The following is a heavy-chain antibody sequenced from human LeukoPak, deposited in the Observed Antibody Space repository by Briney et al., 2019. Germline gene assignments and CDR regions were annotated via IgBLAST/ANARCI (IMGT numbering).Heavy chain of an antibody. Sequence: GGSLRLSCAASGFTFSSYSMNWVRQAPGKGLEWISYIGTDISTIYYADPVKGRFTISRDNAKNSLYLQMNSLRAEDTAVYYCARGPPLFDPWGQGTLVTVSS. CDR3: ARGPPLFDP. CDR2: IGTDISTI. V-gene: IGHV3-48*04. J-gene: IGHJ5*02. CDR1: GFTFSSYS.